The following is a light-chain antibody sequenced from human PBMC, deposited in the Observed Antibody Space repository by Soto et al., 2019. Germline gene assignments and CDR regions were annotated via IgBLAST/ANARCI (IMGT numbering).Light chain of an antibody. J-gene: IGKJ5*01. V-gene: IGKV1-12*01. CDR1: QGISTW. CDR3: QHSNNFHFT. Sequence: DVQVTQTPPSLSASVGDKVTITCRASQGISTWLAWYQQKPGKAPKLLIYTASRLQSGVPPRFSGSGSGTDFTLTINSLQPEDFATYYCQHSNNFHFTFGQGTRLEIK. CDR2: TAS.